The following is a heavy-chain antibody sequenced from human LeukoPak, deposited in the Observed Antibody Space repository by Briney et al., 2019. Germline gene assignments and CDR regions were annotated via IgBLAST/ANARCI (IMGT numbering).Heavy chain of an antibody. CDR1: GFTFSNYG. CDR2: ISHDGTTT. Sequence: HSGGSLRLSCAASGFTFSNYGMQWVRQAPGKGLEWVAVISHDGTTTFYADSVKGRFTPSRDNSKNTLDLQMDSLRAEDTAVYFCAKEPNAYSSGWYFQDWGQGTLVTVSS. J-gene: IGHJ1*01. D-gene: IGHD6-25*01. CDR3: AKEPNAYSSGWYFQD. V-gene: IGHV3-30*18.